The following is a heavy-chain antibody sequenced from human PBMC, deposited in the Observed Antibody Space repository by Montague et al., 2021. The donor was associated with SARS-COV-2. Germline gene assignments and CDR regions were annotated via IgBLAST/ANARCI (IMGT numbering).Heavy chain of an antibody. J-gene: IGHJ6*02. CDR1: GGSISSSNYY. CDR2: MYYSGGT. Sequence: SETLSLTCTVSGGSISSSNYYWGWIRQPPGKGLEWIGNMYYSGGTYYNPSLKSRVTISIDTSKNQFSLKLGSVTAADTAVYYCARDDIVLQGVTKGMDVWGQGTTVTVSS. V-gene: IGHV4-39*07. D-gene: IGHD3-10*01. CDR3: ARDDIVLQGVTKGMDV.